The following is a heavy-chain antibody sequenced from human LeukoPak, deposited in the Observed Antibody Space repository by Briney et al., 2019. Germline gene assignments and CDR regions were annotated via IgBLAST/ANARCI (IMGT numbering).Heavy chain of an antibody. CDR2: IYYSGST. CDR1: GGSISSYY. D-gene: IGHD2-15*01. V-gene: IGHV4-59*01. Sequence: SETLSLTCTVSGGSISSYYWSWIRQPPGKGLEWIGYIYYSGSTNYNPSLKSRVSISVDTSKSQFSLKLSSVTAADTAVYYCARVEGYCSGGSCYYYFDYWGQGTLVTVSS. J-gene: IGHJ4*02. CDR3: ARVEGYCSGGSCYYYFDY.